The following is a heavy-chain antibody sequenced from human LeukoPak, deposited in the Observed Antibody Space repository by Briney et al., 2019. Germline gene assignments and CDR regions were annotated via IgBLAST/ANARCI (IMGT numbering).Heavy chain of an antibody. J-gene: IGHJ4*02. CDR2: ISSSSSTI. Sequence: GGSLRLSYAASGFTFSSYSMNWVRQAPGKGLEWPSYISSSSSTIYYADSVKGRFTISRDNAKNSLYLQMNSLRAEDTAVYYCARARVVTGDFDYWGQGTLVTVSS. CDR3: ARARVVTGDFDY. CDR1: GFTFSSYS. V-gene: IGHV3-48*01. D-gene: IGHD2-21*02.